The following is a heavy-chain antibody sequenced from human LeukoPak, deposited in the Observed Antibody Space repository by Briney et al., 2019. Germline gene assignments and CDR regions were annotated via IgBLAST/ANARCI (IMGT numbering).Heavy chain of an antibody. CDR3: ARTYCCSTSRRHGGNWFDP. Sequence: APVKVSCKASGGTFSSYAISWVRQAPGQGLEWMGRIIPILGIANYAQKFQGRVTITADKSTSTAYMELSSLRSEDTAVYYCARTYCCSTSRRHGGNWFDPWGQGTLVTVSS. CDR1: GGTFSSYA. J-gene: IGHJ5*02. CDR2: IIPILGIA. D-gene: IGHD2-2*01. V-gene: IGHV1-69*04.